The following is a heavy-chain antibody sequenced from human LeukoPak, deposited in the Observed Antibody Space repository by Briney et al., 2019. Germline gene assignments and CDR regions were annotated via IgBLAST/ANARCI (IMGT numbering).Heavy chain of an antibody. J-gene: IGHJ3*02. V-gene: IGHV3-23*01. D-gene: IGHD1-26*01. Sequence: GGSLRLSCAASKFAFSSYAMSWVRQAPGKGLGWVSAISGGGGNTYYADSVKGRSTISRDNSKNTLYLQMNSLRAEDTAVYYCGKNRYSGSLSPFDIWGQGTMVTVSS. CDR3: GKNRYSGSLSPFDI. CDR2: ISGGGGNT. CDR1: KFAFSSYA.